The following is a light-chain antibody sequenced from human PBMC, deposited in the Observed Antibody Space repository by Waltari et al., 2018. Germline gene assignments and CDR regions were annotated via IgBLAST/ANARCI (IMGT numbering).Light chain of an antibody. J-gene: IGKJ1*01. Sequence: EVVLTQSPATLSVSPGERATRSCRASQNVNYYLAWYQQKDGQAPRLLIYGASTRATGIPDRFSGSGSGTEFTLSISSLQSEDFAIYYCQQYNEWPRTFGQGTRVEI. CDR1: QNVNYY. CDR2: GAS. CDR3: QQYNEWPRT. V-gene: IGKV3-15*01.